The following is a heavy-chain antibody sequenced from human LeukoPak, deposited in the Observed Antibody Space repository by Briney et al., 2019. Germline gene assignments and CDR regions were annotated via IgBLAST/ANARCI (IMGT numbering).Heavy chain of an antibody. J-gene: IGHJ4*02. CDR2: IYTSGST. Sequence: SQTLSLTCTVSGGSISSGSYNWSWIRQPAGKGLEWIGRIYTSGSTNYNPSLKSRVTISVDTSKNQFSLKMSSVSAADTAVYYCARGRGYSYYWGQGTLVTVSS. CDR3: ARGRGYSYY. V-gene: IGHV4-61*02. D-gene: IGHD5-18*01. CDR1: GGSISSGSYN.